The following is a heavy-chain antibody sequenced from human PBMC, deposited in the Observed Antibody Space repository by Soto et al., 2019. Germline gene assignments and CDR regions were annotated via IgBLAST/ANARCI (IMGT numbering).Heavy chain of an antibody. CDR3: ARGRVTHGGYYYYYGMDV. CDR2: INHSGST. V-gene: IGHV4-34*01. J-gene: IGHJ6*02. Sequence: SETLSLTCAVYGGSFSGYYWSWIRQPPGKGLEWIGEINHSGSTNYNPSLKSRVTISVDTSKNQFSLKLSSVTAADTAVYYCARGRVTHGGYYYYYGMDVWGQGTTVTVSS. D-gene: IGHD3-16*01. CDR1: GGSFSGYY.